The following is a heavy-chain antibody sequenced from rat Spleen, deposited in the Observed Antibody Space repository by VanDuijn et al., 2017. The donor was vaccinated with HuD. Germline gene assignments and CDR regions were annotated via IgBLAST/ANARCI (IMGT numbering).Heavy chain of an antibody. CDR2: IWGDGST. CDR1: GFSLTSYH. Sequence: QVQLKESGPGLVKPSETLSLTCTVSGFSLTSYHVSWVRQPPGKGLEWMGVIWGDGSTAYNSALKSRLSISRDTSKSQVFLKMNSLQTEDTATYYCARELQSDYFDYWGQGVMVTVSS. J-gene: IGHJ2*01. D-gene: IGHD1-1*01. CDR3: ARELQSDYFDY. V-gene: IGHV2-32*01.